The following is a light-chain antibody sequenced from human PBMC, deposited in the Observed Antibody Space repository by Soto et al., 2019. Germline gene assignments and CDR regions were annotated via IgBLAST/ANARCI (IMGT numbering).Light chain of an antibody. CDR3: SSYTSSSSYV. CDR1: SSDVGGYNY. CDR2: DVN. V-gene: IGLV2-14*03. J-gene: IGLJ1*01. Sequence: QSALTQPASVSGSPGQSITISCTGTSSDVGGYNYVPWYQQHPGKAPKVMIYDVNNRPSGVSNRFSGSKSGNTASLTISGLQAEDEADYYCSSYTSSSSYVFGTGTKVTVL.